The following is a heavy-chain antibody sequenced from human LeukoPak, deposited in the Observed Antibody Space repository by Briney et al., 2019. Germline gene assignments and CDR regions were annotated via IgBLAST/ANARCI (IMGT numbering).Heavy chain of an antibody. CDR2: ISYDGSNK. D-gene: IGHD3-22*01. Sequence: PGGSLRLSCAASGFTFSSYAMHWVRQAPGKGLEWVAVISYDGSNKYYADSVKGRFTISRDNSKNTLYLQMNSLRAEDTAVYYCARDGKNYDSSGYYYSSFDYWGQGTLVTVSS. CDR3: ARDGKNYDSSGYYYSSFDY. V-gene: IGHV3-30-3*01. J-gene: IGHJ4*02. CDR1: GFTFSSYA.